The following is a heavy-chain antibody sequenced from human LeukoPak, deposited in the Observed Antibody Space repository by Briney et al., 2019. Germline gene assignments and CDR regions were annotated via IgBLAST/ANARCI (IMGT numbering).Heavy chain of an antibody. D-gene: IGHD3-10*01. V-gene: IGHV4-39*07. CDR1: GGSISSSSYY. J-gene: IGHJ5*02. Sequence: SETLSLTCTVSGGSISSSSYYWGWIRQPPGKGLEWIGSIYYSGSTYYNPSLKSRVTISVDTPKNQFSLKLSSVTAADTAVYYCARGDLLLLWSPPDGFDPWGQGTLVTVSS. CDR2: IYYSGST. CDR3: ARGDLLLLWSPPDGFDP.